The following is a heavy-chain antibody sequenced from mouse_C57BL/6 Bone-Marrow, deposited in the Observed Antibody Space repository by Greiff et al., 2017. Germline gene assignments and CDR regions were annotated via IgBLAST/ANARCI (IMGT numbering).Heavy chain of an antibody. CDR3: ARDDYDRRSYAMDY. V-gene: IGHV1-82*01. CDR1: GYAFRSSW. J-gene: IGHJ4*01. CDR2: IYPGDGDT. D-gene: IGHD2-4*01. Sequence: VQLQQSGPELVKPGASVKISCKASGYAFRSSWMNWVKQRPGKGLEWIGRIYPGDGDTNNNGKLKGKATLTADKSSSTAYMQLSSLTSEDSAVYFCARDDYDRRSYAMDYWGQGTSVTVSS.